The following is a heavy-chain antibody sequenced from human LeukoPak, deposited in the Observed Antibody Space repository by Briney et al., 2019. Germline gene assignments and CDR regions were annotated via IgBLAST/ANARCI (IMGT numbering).Heavy chain of an antibody. CDR1: GGSISSYY. V-gene: IGHV4-39*07. J-gene: IGHJ3*02. Sequence: SETLSLTCTVSGGSISSYYWSWIRQPPGKGLEWIGSIYYSGSTYYNPSLKSRVTISVDTSKNQFSLKLSSVTAADTAVYYCAREGDYGDSGIWGQGTMVTVSS. CDR3: AREGDYGDSGI. D-gene: IGHD4-17*01. CDR2: IYYSGST.